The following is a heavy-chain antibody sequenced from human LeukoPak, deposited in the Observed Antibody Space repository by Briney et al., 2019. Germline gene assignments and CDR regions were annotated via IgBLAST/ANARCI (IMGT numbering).Heavy chain of an antibody. Sequence: SETLSLTCTVSGGSISSYYWSWIRQPPGKGLEWIGYIYYSGSTYYNPSLKSRVTISVDTSKNQFSLKLSSVTAADTAVYYCARAGFPAGYSSSYDAFDIWGQGTMVTVSS. V-gene: IGHV4-59*12. CDR1: GGSISSYY. D-gene: IGHD6-13*01. CDR2: IYYSGST. CDR3: ARAGFPAGYSSSYDAFDI. J-gene: IGHJ3*02.